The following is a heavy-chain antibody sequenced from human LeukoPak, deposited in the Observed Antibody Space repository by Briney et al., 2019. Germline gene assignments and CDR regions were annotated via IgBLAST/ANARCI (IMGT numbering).Heavy chain of an antibody. CDR3: ARGLIDYLYAFDI. J-gene: IGHJ3*02. CDR2: IYYSGST. Sequence: SETLSLTCTVSGGSINSYYWSWIRQPPGKGLEWIGYIYYSGSTNYNPSLKSRVTISVDTSKNQFSPKLSSVTAADTAVYYCARGLIDYLYAFDIWGQGTMVTVSS. CDR1: GGSINSYY. V-gene: IGHV4-59*01. D-gene: IGHD4-11*01.